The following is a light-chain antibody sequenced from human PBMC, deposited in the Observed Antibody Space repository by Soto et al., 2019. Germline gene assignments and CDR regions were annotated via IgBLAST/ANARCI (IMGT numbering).Light chain of an antibody. Sequence: QSVLTQPASVSGSPGQSITISCTGTSSDVGTYNYVSWYQQHPGKAPKVMIYEVTYRPSGVSNRFSGSKSGNTASLTISGLQTEDEADYYCGSYTSSSNYVFGSGTKVTVL. CDR2: EVT. V-gene: IGLV2-14*01. J-gene: IGLJ1*01. CDR1: SSDVGTYNY. CDR3: GSYTSSSNYV.